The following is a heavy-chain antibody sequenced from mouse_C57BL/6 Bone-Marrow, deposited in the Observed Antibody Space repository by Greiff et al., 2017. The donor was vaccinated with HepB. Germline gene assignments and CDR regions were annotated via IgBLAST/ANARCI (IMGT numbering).Heavy chain of an antibody. Sequence: EVQLQQSGPELVKPGASVKISCKASGYTFTDYYMNWVKQSHGKSLEWIGDINPNNGGTSYNQKFKGKATLTVDKSSSTAYMELRSLTSEDSAVYYCARYPPLYYGSVYWGQGTTLTVSS. D-gene: IGHD1-1*01. V-gene: IGHV1-26*01. J-gene: IGHJ2*01. CDR1: GYTFTDYY. CDR3: ARYPPLYYGSVY. CDR2: INPNNGGT.